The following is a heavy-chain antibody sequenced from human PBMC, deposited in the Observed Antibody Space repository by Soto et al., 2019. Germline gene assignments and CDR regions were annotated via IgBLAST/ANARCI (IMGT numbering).Heavy chain of an antibody. CDR2: VNPSGGHT. J-gene: IGHJ4*02. V-gene: IGHV1-46*01. CDR3: ARGGHVVVVTAALDY. D-gene: IGHD2-21*02. CDR1: GDTFTDYY. Sequence: QVQLMQSGAEVKKPGASVKVSCKASGDTFTDYYIHWVRQAPGQGLEWMGTVNPSGGHTTYAQHFLGTVTXPXXXSXXTLDMELTSLTSDDTAIYYCARGGHVVVVTAALDYWGQGTLVTVSS.